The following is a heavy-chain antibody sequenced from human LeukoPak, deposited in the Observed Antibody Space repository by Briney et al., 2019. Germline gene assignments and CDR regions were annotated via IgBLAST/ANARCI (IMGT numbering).Heavy chain of an antibody. CDR1: GFTFSSYG. CDR2: ISYDGRDK. D-gene: IGHD4-23*01. V-gene: IGHV3-30*18. J-gene: IGHJ4*02. CDR3: AKPTTALTSYYFDY. Sequence: PPGGSLRLSCAASGFTFSSYGMQWVRQAPGKGLEWVAIISYDGRDKFYEDSVKGRFTISRDNSKNTLYLQMNNLRAEDTAVYYCAKPTTALTSYYFDYWGQGTLVTVSS.